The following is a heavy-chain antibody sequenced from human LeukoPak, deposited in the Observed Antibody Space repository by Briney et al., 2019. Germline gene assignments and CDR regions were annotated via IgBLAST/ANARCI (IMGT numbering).Heavy chain of an antibody. CDR2: IKQDGGEE. D-gene: IGHD5-12*01. J-gene: IGHJ4*02. V-gene: IGHV3-7*01. CDR3: AREWHATFDY. CDR1: GFTFSSYW. Sequence: PGGSLRLSCAVSGFTFSSYWMSWFRQAPGKGLEWVASIKQDGGEEYYMDSVKGRFTISRDNAKNSLYLQMNSLRAEDTAVYYCAREWHATFDYWGQGSLVTVSS.